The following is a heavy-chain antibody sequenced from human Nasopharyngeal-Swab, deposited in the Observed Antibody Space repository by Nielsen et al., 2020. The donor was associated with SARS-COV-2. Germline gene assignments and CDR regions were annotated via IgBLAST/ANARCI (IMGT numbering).Heavy chain of an antibody. Sequence: SETLSLTCAVSGYSIRSGYYWGWIRQPPGKGLEWIGSIYHSGSTYYNPSLKSRVTISVDTSKNQFSLKLSSVTAADTAVYYCATYYGSGLYYYMDVWGKGTTVTVSS. D-gene: IGHD3-10*01. CDR3: ATYYGSGLYYYMDV. CDR2: IYHSGST. J-gene: IGHJ6*03. CDR1: GYSIRSGYY. V-gene: IGHV4-38-2*01.